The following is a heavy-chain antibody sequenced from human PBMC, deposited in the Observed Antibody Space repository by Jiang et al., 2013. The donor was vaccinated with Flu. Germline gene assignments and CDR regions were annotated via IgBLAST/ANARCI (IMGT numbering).Heavy chain of an antibody. V-gene: IGHV4-39*01. J-gene: IGHJ4*02. Sequence: KPSETLSLTCTVSGGSISSANYFWDWVRQPPGRGLEWIATIHYGGTAHYNPSLKSRVTISVDTSKNQFSLKLNSVTAADTAIYYCARLENCSGGSCSHDSWGQGTLVTVSS. CDR2: IHYGGTA. CDR1: GGSISSANYF. D-gene: IGHD2-15*01. CDR3: ARLENCSGGSCSHDS.